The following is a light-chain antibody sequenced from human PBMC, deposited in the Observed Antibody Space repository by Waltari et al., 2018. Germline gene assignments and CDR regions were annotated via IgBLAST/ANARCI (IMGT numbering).Light chain of an antibody. CDR2: DNY. J-gene: IGLJ2*01. V-gene: IGLV1-51*01. CDR1: SSNIGNND. CDR3: ATWDSSLRAVV. Sequence: QSVLTQPPSVSAAPGQKVTISCSGSSSNIGNNDVSWYRQLPGTVPKLLITDNYTRPSGIPDRFSASKSGTSATLGITGLQTGDEADYYCATWDSSLRAVVFGGGTKLTVL.